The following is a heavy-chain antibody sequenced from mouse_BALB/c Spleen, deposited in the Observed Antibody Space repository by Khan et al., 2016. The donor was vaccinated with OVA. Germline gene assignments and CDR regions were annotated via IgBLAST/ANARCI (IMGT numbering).Heavy chain of an antibody. Sequence: EVELVESGGGLVKPGGPLKLSCAASGFTFSSYAMSWVRQTPEKRLEWVATISSAGDYTYYPDSVKGRFTIPRDNAKNTLYLQMSSLRSEDTAMYYCTRHNYGPFAYWGQGTQVTVSA. J-gene: IGHJ3*01. CDR2: ISSAGDYT. CDR1: GFTFSSYA. D-gene: IGHD1-1*01. CDR3: TRHNYGPFAY. V-gene: IGHV5-9-3*01.